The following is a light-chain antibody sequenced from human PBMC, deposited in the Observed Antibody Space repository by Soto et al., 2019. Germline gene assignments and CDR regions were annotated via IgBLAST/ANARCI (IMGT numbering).Light chain of an antibody. CDR3: FSFTTDWTHV. CDR2: EVS. Sequence: QSALTQPASVSGSPGQSITISCTGTSSDVGAYNYVSWYQQHPGKAPKLMIYEVSNRPSGVSDRFSGSRSGNTASLTISGLQAEDESDYYCFSFTTDWTHVFGTGTKVTVL. V-gene: IGLV2-14*01. CDR1: SSDVGAYNY. J-gene: IGLJ1*01.